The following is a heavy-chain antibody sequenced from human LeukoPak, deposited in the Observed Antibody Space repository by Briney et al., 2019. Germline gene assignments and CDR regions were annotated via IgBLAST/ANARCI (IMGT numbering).Heavy chain of an antibody. Sequence: ASVKVSCKASGYTFTSYDINWVRQATGQGLEWMGWINPNSGGTNYAQKFQGRVTMTRDTSISTAYMELSRLRSDDTAVYYCARVGKQLVGRAFDYWGQGTLVTVSS. CDR2: INPNSGGT. CDR1: GYTFTSYD. J-gene: IGHJ4*02. CDR3: ARVGKQLVGRAFDY. D-gene: IGHD6-6*01. V-gene: IGHV1-2*02.